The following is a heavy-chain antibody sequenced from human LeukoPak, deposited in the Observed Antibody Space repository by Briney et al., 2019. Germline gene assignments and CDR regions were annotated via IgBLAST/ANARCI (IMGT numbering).Heavy chain of an antibody. D-gene: IGHD3-16*01. CDR3: ARDLVIGGWGPLDH. CDR1: GFTFSSYS. J-gene: IGHJ4*02. Sequence: PGGSLRLSCAASGFTFSSYSMNWVRQAPGKGLEWVSSISSSSSYIYYADSVKGRFTISRDNSKNTLYLEMNSLRPEDTAMFYCARDLVIGGWGPLDHWGQGTLVTVSS. CDR2: ISSSSSYI. V-gene: IGHV3-21*01.